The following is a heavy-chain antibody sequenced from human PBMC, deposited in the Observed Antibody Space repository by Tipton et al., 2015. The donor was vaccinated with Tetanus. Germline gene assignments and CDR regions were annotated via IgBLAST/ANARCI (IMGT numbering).Heavy chain of an antibody. J-gene: IGHJ6*02. CDR1: GYTFISYG. Sequence: QVQLVQSGGEVKRPGASVKVSCKTSGYTFISYGISWVRQAPGQGPEWMGWISGYSGDTNYAQRLQGRVTVTADTSTSTAYMELRSLRSDDTAVYYCARGSAFNYYNGLDVWGQGTTVTVSS. V-gene: IGHV1-18*01. CDR3: ARGSAFNYYNGLDV. CDR2: ISGYSGDT.